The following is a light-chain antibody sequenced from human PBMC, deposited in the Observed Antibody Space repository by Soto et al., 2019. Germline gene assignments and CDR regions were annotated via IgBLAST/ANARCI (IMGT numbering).Light chain of an antibody. CDR1: SGSVASNY. V-gene: IGLV6-57*02. Sequence: NFMLTQPHSVSESPGKTVTISCTGSSGSVASNYVHWYQRRPGSAPTIVIYGDNQRPSGVPDRFSGSIDSSSNSASLTISRLKTGDEADYFCQSYDRSSLYVFGTGTKVTVL. J-gene: IGLJ1*01. CDR3: QSYDRSSLYV. CDR2: GDN.